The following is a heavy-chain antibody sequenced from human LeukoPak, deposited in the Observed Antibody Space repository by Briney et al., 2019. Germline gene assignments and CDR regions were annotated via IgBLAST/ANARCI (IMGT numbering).Heavy chain of an antibody. CDR1: GGSISSYY. D-gene: IGHD2-2*01. CDR2: IYYSGST. V-gene: IGHV4-59*01. CDR3: ARVGRDIVVAPAAMIAFDI. Sequence: PSETLSLTCTVSGGSISSYYWSWIRQPPGKGLEWIGYIYYSGSTNYNPSLKSRVTISVDTSKNQFSLKLSSVTAADTAVYYCARVGRDIVVAPAAMIAFDIWGQGTMVTVSS. J-gene: IGHJ3*02.